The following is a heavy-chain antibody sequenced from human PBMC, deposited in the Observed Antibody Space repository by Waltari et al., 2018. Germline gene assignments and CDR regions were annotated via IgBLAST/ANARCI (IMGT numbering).Heavy chain of an antibody. CDR3: ASIAARPYPNYYYYGMDV. D-gene: IGHD6-6*01. V-gene: IGHV4-34*01. Sequence: QVQLQQWGAGLLKPSETLSLTCAVYGGSFSGYYWSWIRQPPGKGLEWIGEINHSGSTNHNPSLKSRVTISVDTSKNQFSLKLSSVTAADTAVYYCASIAARPYPNYYYYGMDVWGQGTTVTVSS. CDR1: GGSFSGYY. CDR2: INHSGST. J-gene: IGHJ6*02.